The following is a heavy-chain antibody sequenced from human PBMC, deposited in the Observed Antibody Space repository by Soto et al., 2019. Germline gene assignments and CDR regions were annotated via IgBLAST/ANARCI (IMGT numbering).Heavy chain of an antibody. CDR1: GGTFSNYP. J-gene: IGHJ3*02. CDR3: AREYGVARHAFDI. Sequence: GASVKVSCKASGGTFSNYPINWVRQAPGQGLEWMGRIIPIFGSTSYAQKFQGRVTITADESTSTAYMELRSLRSDDTAVYYCAREYGVARHAFDIWGQGTMVTVSS. CDR2: IIPIFGST. V-gene: IGHV1-69*13. D-gene: IGHD2-15*01.